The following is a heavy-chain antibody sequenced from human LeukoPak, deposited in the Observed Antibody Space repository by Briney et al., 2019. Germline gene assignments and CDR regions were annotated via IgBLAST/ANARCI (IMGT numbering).Heavy chain of an antibody. J-gene: IGHJ2*01. D-gene: IGHD3-10*01. CDR2: ISYDGSNK. CDR1: GFTFSSYG. CDR3: AKDQLWFGELDWHFDL. V-gene: IGHV3-30*18. Sequence: GGSLRLSCAASGFTFSSYGMHWVRQAPGKGLEWVAVISYDGSNKYYADSVKGRFTISRDNSKNTLYLQMNSLRAEDTAVYYCAKDQLWFGELDWHFDLWGRGTLVTVSS.